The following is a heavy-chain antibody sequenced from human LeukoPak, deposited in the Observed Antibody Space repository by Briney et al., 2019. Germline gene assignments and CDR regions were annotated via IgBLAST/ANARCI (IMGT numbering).Heavy chain of an antibody. CDR2: IKQDGSKK. D-gene: IGHD5-24*01. Sequence: PGGSLRLSCVASGFPFSSYGMTWVRQAPGQGLEWVANIKQDGSKKSYVDSVKGRFTISRDNAKNSLYLQMNSLRAEDTAIYYCTRVGYIDEGIDYWGQGTLVTVSS. J-gene: IGHJ4*02. CDR1: GFPFSSYG. CDR3: TRVGYIDEGIDY. V-gene: IGHV3-7*04.